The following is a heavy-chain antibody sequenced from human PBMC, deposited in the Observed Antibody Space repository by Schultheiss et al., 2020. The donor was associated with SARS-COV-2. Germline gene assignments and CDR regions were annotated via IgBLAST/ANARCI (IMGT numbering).Heavy chain of an antibody. D-gene: IGHD3-10*01. J-gene: IGHJ6*02. CDR3: AKGSGGMDV. Sequence: SVKVSCKASGFTFSTSAVQWVRQARGQRLEWIGWMVVGTGHTNYAQKFQERITITRDMSTTTAYMELSSLGSEDTAVYYCAKGSGGMDVWGQGTTVTVSS. CDR2: MVVGTGHT. CDR1: GFTFSTSA. V-gene: IGHV1-58*01.